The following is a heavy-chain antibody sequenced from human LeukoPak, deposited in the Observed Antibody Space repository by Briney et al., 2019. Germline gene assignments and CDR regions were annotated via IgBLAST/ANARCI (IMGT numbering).Heavy chain of an antibody. Sequence: ASVKVSCKASGGTFSSYAISWVRQAPGQGLEWMGGIIPIFGTANYAQKFQGRVTITADKSASTAYMELGSLRSEDTAVYYCATRNYYDSKGIDYWGQGTLVTVSS. D-gene: IGHD3-22*01. CDR2: IIPIFGTA. CDR3: ATRNYYDSKGIDY. CDR1: GGTFSSYA. J-gene: IGHJ4*02. V-gene: IGHV1-69*06.